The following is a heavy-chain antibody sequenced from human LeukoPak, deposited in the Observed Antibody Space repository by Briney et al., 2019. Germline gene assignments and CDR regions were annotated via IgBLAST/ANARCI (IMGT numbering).Heavy chain of an antibody. Sequence: SETLSLTCTVSGGSMRNYYWSWIRQSPGKGLEWIGYIYYSGTTKYNPSLQSRVTISLDTSKNQFSLKLSSVTAADTAVFYCARLVAGNYFGYWGQGTQVTVSS. CDR3: ARLVAGNYFGY. CDR2: IYYSGTT. D-gene: IGHD6-19*01. V-gene: IGHV4-59*08. J-gene: IGHJ4*02. CDR1: GGSMRNYY.